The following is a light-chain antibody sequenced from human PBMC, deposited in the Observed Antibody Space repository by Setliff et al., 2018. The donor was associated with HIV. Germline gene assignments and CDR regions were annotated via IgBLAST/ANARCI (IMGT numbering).Light chain of an antibody. CDR2: GNS. CDR1: SSNIGADFD. Sequence: VLAQPPSVSGAPGQRVTISCTGSSSNIGADFDVHWYQQLPGTAPKLLIYGNSNRPSGVPDRFSASKSGTSSSLAITGLQADDEADYYCQSYDSSLSGFYVFGTGTKVTVL. CDR3: QSYDSSLSGFYV. J-gene: IGLJ1*01. V-gene: IGLV1-40*01.